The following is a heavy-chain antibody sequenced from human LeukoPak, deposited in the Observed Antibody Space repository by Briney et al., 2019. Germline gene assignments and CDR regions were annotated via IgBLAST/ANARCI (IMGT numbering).Heavy chain of an antibody. D-gene: IGHD3-22*01. CDR3: AGSGYYSFYYYGMDV. CDR2: ISYDGSNK. CDR1: GFTFSSYG. V-gene: IGHV3-30*03. Sequence: PGGSLRLSCAASGFTFSSYGMHWVRQAPGKGLEWVAVISYDGSNKYYADSVKGRFTISRDNSKNTLYLQMNSLRAEDTAVYYCAGSGYYSFYYYGMDVWGQGTTVTVSS. J-gene: IGHJ6*02.